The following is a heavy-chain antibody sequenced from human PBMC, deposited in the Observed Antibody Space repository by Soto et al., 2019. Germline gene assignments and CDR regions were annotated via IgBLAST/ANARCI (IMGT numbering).Heavy chain of an antibody. CDR2: VSPYNGNT. CDR3: AKYPGRQQLPWNWFDP. D-gene: IGHD6-13*01. Sequence: ASVKVSCKASGYTFRSYAITWVRQAPGQGLEWMGWVSPYNGNTEYAEKLQGRVTMTTDTSTSTAYMELRSLRSDDTAVYYCAKYPGRQQLPWNWFDPWGQGTLVTVSS. J-gene: IGHJ5*02. V-gene: IGHV1-18*01. CDR1: GYTFRSYA.